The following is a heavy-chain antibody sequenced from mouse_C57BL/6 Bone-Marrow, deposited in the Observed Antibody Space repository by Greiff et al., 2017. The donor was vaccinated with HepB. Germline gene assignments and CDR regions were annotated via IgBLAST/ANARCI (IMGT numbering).Heavy chain of an antibody. CDR1: GYTFTDYY. CDR3: ARGGYAWFAY. J-gene: IGHJ3*01. D-gene: IGHD2-2*01. V-gene: IGHV1-26*01. Sequence: EVQLQQSGPELVKPGASVKISCKASGYTFTDYYMNWVKQSHGKSLEWIGDINPNNGGTSYNQKFKGKATLTVDKSSSTAYMELRSLTSEDSAVYCCARGGYAWFAYWGQGTLVTVSA. CDR2: INPNNGGT.